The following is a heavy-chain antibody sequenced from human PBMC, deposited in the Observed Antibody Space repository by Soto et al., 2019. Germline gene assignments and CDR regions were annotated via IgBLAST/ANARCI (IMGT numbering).Heavy chain of an antibody. D-gene: IGHD3-10*01. CDR3: ARLMVRGSKMTYYYYYYGMDV. Sequence: PSETLSLTCTVSGGSISSSSYYWGWIRQPPGKGLEWIGSIYYSGSTYYNPSLKSRVTISVDASKNQFSLKLSSVTAADTAVYYCARLMVRGSKMTYYYYYYGMDVWGQGTTVT. J-gene: IGHJ6*02. CDR1: GGSISSSSYY. CDR2: IYYSGST. V-gene: IGHV4-39*01.